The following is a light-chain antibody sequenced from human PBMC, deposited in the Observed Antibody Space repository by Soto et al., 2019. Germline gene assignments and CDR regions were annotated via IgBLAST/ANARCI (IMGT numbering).Light chain of an antibody. CDR2: DAS. CDR3: QTYNSAPFI. J-gene: IGKJ4*01. V-gene: IGKV1-27*01. CDR1: HDIGKS. Sequence: DLQMTQSPPSLPASVGDRVTVACRASHDIGKSLAWYQQRPGKSPRLLIYDASTLQAGVTARFSGSGSGTHFISAISSLRLEDVAVYYCQTYNSAPFIFGGGTKVEV.